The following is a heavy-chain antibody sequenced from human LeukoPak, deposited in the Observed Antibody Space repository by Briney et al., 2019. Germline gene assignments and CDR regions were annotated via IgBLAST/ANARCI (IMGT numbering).Heavy chain of an antibody. D-gene: IGHD3-10*01. CDR2: ISYDGNNK. V-gene: IGHV3-30*04. CDR1: GFTFSSYA. Sequence: GGSLRLSCAVSGFTFSSYAMHWVRQAPGKGLEWVTIISYDGNNKYYADSVKGRFTISRDNSKNTLYLQMNSLRAEDTAAYYCARGSIKEYYYGLDVWGQGTTVTVSS. CDR3: ARGSIKEYYYGLDV. J-gene: IGHJ6*02.